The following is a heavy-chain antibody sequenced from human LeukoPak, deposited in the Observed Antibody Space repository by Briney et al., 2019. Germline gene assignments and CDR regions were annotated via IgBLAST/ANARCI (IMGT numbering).Heavy chain of an antibody. CDR2: INAGNGKT. D-gene: IGHD3-22*01. CDR3: ARDLGVVVVPTGEYFFDY. Sequence: ASVKVSCKASGYSFTNFAIHWVRQAPGQRLGWMGWINAGNGKTKYSQKFQGRLTFTRDTSASTAYMYLSSLRSEDAAVYYCARDLGVVVVPTGEYFFDYWGQGTLVTVSS. CDR1: GYSFTNFA. V-gene: IGHV1-3*01. J-gene: IGHJ4*02.